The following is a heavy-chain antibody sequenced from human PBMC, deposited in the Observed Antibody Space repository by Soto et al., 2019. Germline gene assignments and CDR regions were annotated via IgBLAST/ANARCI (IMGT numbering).Heavy chain of an antibody. Sequence: PSETLSLTCTVSGDSIRSGNHYWSWIRQPPGKGLEWIGYIYYSGSTYYSPSLKSRVTISVDTSKNQFSLKLNSVTAADTAVYYCARVDIWTVYGCMDVWGQGTTVTVSS. J-gene: IGHJ6*02. CDR2: IYYSGST. D-gene: IGHD3-9*01. V-gene: IGHV4-30-4*01. CDR3: ARVDIWTVYGCMDV. CDR1: GDSIRSGNHY.